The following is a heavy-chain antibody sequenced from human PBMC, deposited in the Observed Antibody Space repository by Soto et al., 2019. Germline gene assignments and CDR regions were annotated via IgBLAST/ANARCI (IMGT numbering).Heavy chain of an antibody. J-gene: IGHJ6*02. V-gene: IGHV4-59*01. CDR2: IYYSWST. CDR1: GGSISSYY. CDR3: ARDRGIAAAGSLSPTFYYYYGMDV. Sequence: SETLSLTCTVSGGSISSYYWSWIRQPPGKGLEWIGYIYYSWSTNYNPSLKSRVTISVDTSKNQFSLKLSSVTAADTAVYYCARDRGIAAAGSLSPTFYYYYGMDVWGQGTTVTVSS. D-gene: IGHD6-13*01.